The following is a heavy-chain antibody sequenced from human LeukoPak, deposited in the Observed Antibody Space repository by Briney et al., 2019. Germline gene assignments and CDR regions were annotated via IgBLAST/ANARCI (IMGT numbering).Heavy chain of an antibody. D-gene: IGHD4-17*01. CDR1: GGSLSSKNYY. J-gene: IGHJ4*02. V-gene: IGHV4-39*07. CDR3: ARMYYSDVYFDY. Sequence: PSETLSLTCTVSGGSLSSKNYYWGWIRQPPGKGLEWIGSIYYGGSTYNNPSLKSRVAISVDTSKNQFSLKLSSVTAADTAVFYCARMYYSDVYFDYWGQGTLVTVSS. CDR2: IYYGGST.